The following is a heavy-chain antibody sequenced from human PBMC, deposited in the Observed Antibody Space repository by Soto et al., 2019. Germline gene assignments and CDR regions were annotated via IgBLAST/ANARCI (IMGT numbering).Heavy chain of an antibody. CDR3: AKEGQCQPSWADV. CDR1: GFTFSSYG. Sequence: GGSLRLSCAASGFTFSSYGMHWVRQAPGKGLEWVSYISSRSRTKYYADSGKGRFTISRDNAKNSLYLQMDSLRDDDTAVYYCAKEGQCQPSWADVWGQGTTVTVSS. V-gene: IGHV3-48*02. D-gene: IGHD2-2*01. J-gene: IGHJ6*02. CDR2: ISSRSRTK.